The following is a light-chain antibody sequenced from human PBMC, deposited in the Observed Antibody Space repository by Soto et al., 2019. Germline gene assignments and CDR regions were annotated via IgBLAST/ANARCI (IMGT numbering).Light chain of an antibody. V-gene: IGKV3-11*01. CDR2: DAD. J-gene: IGKJ5*01. Sequence: EVVCIHLAGLLTLYKGKRATLSCRASQSFRGLLAWYQQKPCQAPRLRIYDADMRATGIPPRFSGSGPGTDFTLTISSLQPEDTAVYYCQQRDMWPSTFGQGTRLEIK. CDR3: QQRDMWPST. CDR1: QSFRGL.